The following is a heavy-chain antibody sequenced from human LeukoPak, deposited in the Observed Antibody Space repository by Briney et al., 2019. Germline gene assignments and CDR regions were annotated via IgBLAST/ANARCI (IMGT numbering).Heavy chain of an antibody. CDR3: ARAGQEWFGELGFDS. CDR1: GFTFSSYE. Sequence: GGSLRLSCAASGFTFSSYEINWVRQAPGKGLEWVSYISSSGSTIKYADSVKGRFTISRGNAKNSLYLQMNSLRAEDTAMYYCARAGQEWFGELGFDSWGQGTLVTVSS. V-gene: IGHV3-48*03. D-gene: IGHD3-10*01. J-gene: IGHJ4*02. CDR2: ISSSGSTI.